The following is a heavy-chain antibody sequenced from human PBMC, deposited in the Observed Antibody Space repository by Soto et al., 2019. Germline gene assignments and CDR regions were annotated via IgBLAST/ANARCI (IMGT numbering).Heavy chain of an antibody. CDR2: LNAGNGNT. D-gene: IGHD3-10*01. CDR3: ARGVPIFMDY. J-gene: IGHJ4*02. V-gene: IGHV1-3*05. Sequence: QGQLVQSGAEEKKPGASVKVSCRASGYTFTSYAIHWVRQAPGQRLEWMGWLNAGNGNTKYSQKFQGRVTITRDTSASTAYMELSSLRSEDTAVYYCARGVPIFMDYWGQGTLVTVSS. CDR1: GYTFTSYA.